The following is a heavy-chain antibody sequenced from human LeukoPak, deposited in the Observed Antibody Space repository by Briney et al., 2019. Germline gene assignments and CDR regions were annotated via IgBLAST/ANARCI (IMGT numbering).Heavy chain of an antibody. CDR2: ISGSGGST. J-gene: IGHJ4*02. CDR3: AKEGNSGSLDY. Sequence: GSLRLSCAASGFTFSNAWMSWVRQAPGKGLEWVSAISGSGGSTYYADSVKGRFTISRDNSKNTLYLQMNSLRAEDTAVYYCAKEGNSGSLDYWGQGTLVTVSS. V-gene: IGHV3-23*01. CDR1: GFTFSNAW. D-gene: IGHD1-26*01.